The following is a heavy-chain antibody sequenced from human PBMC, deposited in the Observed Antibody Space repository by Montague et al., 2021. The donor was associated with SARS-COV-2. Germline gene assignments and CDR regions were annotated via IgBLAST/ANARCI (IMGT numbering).Heavy chain of an antibody. D-gene: IGHD3-22*01. CDR1: GGSISSYY. V-gene: IGHV4-59*01. Sequence: SETLSLTCTVSGGSISSYYWSWIRQPPGKGLEWIGYIYYSGSTNYNPSLKSRVTISVDTSKNQFSLKLSSVTAADTAVYYCAREVRYYYDSSGPGAFDIWGRGTMVTGSS. CDR3: AREVRYYYDSSGPGAFDI. CDR2: IYYSGST. J-gene: IGHJ3*02.